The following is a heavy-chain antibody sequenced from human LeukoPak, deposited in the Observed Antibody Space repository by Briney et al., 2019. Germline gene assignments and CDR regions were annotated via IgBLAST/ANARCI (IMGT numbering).Heavy chain of an antibody. D-gene: IGHD6-13*01. V-gene: IGHV3-7*04. CDR2: IKQDGGER. J-gene: IGHJ4*02. CDR3: ATGADSSSWSYFDY. Sequence: GGSLRLSCAGSGFTFSSYWMSWVRQAPGKGLEWVAIIKQDGGERYYVDFVKGRFTISRDNAKNSLYLQMNSLRAEDTAVYYCATGADSSSWSYFDYWGQGTLVTVSS. CDR1: GFTFSSYW.